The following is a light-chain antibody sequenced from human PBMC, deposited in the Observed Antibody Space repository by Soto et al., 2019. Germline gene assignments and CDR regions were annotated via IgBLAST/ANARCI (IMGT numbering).Light chain of an antibody. J-gene: IGKJ1*01. CDR2: GAF. Sequence: IVMTQSPVTLSVSPGERATLSCRASESVLSNLAWYQWRPGQAPRLLIYGAFTRATGIPARFSGSGSGTEFTLTISSLQSEDAAVYYCQQYHNWPPWTFGQGTKVDIK. V-gene: IGKV3-15*01. CDR3: QQYHNWPPWT. CDR1: ESVLSN.